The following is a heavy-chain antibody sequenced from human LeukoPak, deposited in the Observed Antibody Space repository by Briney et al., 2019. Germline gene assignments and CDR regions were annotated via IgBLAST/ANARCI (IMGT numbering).Heavy chain of an antibody. CDR2: IYTSGST. CDR3: ARGGEWEPFDY. J-gene: IGHJ4*02. Sequence: PSQTLSLTCAVSGGSISSGGYSWSWIRQPAGKGLERIGRIYTSGSTNYNPSLKSRVTMSVDTSKNQFSLKLSSVTAADTAVYYCARGGEWEPFDYWGQGTLVTVSS. D-gene: IGHD1-26*01. V-gene: IGHV4-61*02. CDR1: GGSISSGGYS.